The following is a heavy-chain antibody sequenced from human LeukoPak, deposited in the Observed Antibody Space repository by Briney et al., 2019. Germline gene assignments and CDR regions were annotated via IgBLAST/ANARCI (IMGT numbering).Heavy chain of an antibody. D-gene: IGHD6-13*01. CDR2: ISGSGGST. Sequence: PGGSLRLSCAASGFTFDDYAMHWVRQAPGKGLEWVSGISGSGGSTYYADSVKGRFTISRDNSKNTLYLQMNSLRAEDTAVYYCAKDLGSWSYYFDYWGQGTLVTVSS. CDR1: GFTFDDYA. J-gene: IGHJ4*02. V-gene: IGHV3-23*01. CDR3: AKDLGSWSYYFDY.